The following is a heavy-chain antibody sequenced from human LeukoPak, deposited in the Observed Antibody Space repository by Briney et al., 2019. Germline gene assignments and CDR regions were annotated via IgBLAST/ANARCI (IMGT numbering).Heavy chain of an antibody. CDR2: ISYDGSNK. D-gene: IGHD6-19*01. CDR1: GFTFSSYA. J-gene: IGHJ4*02. V-gene: IGHV3-30*04. CDR3: AKDRRYSSGWYDY. Sequence: GGSLRLSCAASGFTFSSYAMHWVRQAPGKGLEWVAVISYDGSNKYYADSVKGRFTISRDNSKNTLYLQMNSLRAEDTAVYYCAKDRRYSSGWYDYWGQGTLVTVSS.